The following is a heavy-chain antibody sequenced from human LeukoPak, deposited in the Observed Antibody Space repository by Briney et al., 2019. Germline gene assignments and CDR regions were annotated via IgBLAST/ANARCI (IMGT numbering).Heavy chain of an antibody. J-gene: IGHJ4*02. D-gene: IGHD6-6*01. CDR3: AKVAARLHFDY. CDR2: ISYDGSNK. Sequence: PGRSLRLSCAASGFTFSSYGMHWVRQAPGKGLEWVAVISYDGSNKYYADSVKGRFTISRDNSKNTLYLQMNSLRAEDTAAYYCAKVAARLHFDYWGQGTLVTVSS. V-gene: IGHV3-30*18. CDR1: GFTFSSYG.